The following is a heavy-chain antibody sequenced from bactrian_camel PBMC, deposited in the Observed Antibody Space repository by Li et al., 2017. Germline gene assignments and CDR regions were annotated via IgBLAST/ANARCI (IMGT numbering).Heavy chain of an antibody. CDR2: TYVITGSK. CDR1: GDAYSRNF. CDR3: AAAAAGCRYCSGGDCYTSLARTGAGY. Sequence: HVQLVESGGGSVQAGGSLRVSCVASGDAYSRNFIGWVRQAPGKEREGIASTYVITGSKYYASSVQGRFSISQDSAKNMVYLQMNSLKPEDTGMYYCAAAAAGCRYCSGGDCYTSLARTGAGYWGQGTQVTVS. J-gene: IGHJ4*01. D-gene: IGHD2*01. V-gene: IGHV3-3*01.